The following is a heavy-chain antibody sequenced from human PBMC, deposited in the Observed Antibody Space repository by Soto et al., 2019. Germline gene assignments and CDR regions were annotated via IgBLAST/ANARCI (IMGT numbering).Heavy chain of an antibody. D-gene: IGHD6-25*01. CDR3: ARRAAILRNYYYGLDV. CDR2: IIPIFGTA. Sequence: SVKVSCKASGGTFSSYAISWVRQAPGQGLEWMGGIIPIFGTANYAQKFQGRVTITADESTSTAYMELSSLRSEDTAVYYCARRAAILRNYYYGLDVWGQGTTVTVSS. V-gene: IGHV1-69*13. CDR1: GGTFSSYA. J-gene: IGHJ6*02.